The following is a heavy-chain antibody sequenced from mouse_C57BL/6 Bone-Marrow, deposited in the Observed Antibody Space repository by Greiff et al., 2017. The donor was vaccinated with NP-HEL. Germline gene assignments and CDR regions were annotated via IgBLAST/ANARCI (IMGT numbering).Heavy chain of an antibody. V-gene: IGHV1-81*01. CDR2: IYPRSGNT. CDR3: ARMVTDGGSY. CDR1: GYTFTSYG. Sequence: QVQLQQSGAELARPGASVKLSCKASGYTFTSYGISWVKQRPGQGLEWIGEIYPRSGNTYYNEKFKGKATLTADKSSSTAYMELRSLTSEDSAVYFCARMVTDGGSYWGQGTSVTVSS. J-gene: IGHJ4*01. D-gene: IGHD2-2*01.